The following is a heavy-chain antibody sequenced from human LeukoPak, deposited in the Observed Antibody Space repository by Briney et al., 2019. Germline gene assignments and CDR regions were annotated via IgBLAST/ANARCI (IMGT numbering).Heavy chain of an antibody. Sequence: PGGSLRLSCAASGFTFSSYGMHWVRQAPGKGLEWVAVISYDGSNKYYADSVKGRFTISRDNAKNSLYLQMNSLRAEDTAVYYCARRDPSIAARPIDYWGQGTLVTVSS. J-gene: IGHJ4*02. CDR2: ISYDGSNK. V-gene: IGHV3-30*03. D-gene: IGHD6-6*01. CDR3: ARRDPSIAARPIDY. CDR1: GFTFSSYG.